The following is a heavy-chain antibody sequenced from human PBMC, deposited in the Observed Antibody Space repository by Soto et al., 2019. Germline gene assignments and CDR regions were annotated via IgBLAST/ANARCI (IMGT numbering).Heavy chain of an antibody. V-gene: IGHV3-23*01. CDR1: GFTFSSYA. D-gene: IGHD4-17*01. CDR2: ISDTGVGT. Sequence: EVQLLESGGGLVQPGGSLRLSCADSGFTFSSYAVSWVRQAPGKGLEWVSSISDTGVGTYYGDSVKDRFTISRDNSKNTLYLQLNSLRAEDTAVYYCAKNVTTTAFDYWGQGTLVTVSS. CDR3: AKNVTTTAFDY. J-gene: IGHJ4*02.